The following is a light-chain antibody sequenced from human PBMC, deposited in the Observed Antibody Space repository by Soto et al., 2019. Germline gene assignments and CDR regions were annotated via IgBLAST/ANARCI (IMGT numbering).Light chain of an antibody. CDR1: QRVTSNY. Sequence: EIVLTQSPGTLSLSPGERATLSCGASQRVTSNYLAWYQQKPGQAPRLLIFGASTRATGIPDRFSGSGSGTDFTLTISRLEPEDFAVYYCQQYYSSVTFGQGTKLEIK. V-gene: IGKV3-20*01. CDR2: GAS. CDR3: QQYYSSVT. J-gene: IGKJ2*01.